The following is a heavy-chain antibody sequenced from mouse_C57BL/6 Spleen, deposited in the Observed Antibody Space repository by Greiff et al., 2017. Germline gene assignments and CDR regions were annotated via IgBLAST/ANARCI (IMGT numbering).Heavy chain of an antibody. CDR2: ISYDGSN. CDR3: ARGYYGSRGGYFDV. J-gene: IGHJ1*03. D-gene: IGHD1-1*01. CDR1: GYSITSGYY. V-gene: IGHV3-6*01. Sequence: EVKLQESGPGLVKPSQSLSLTCSVTGYSITSGYYWNWIRQFPGNKLEWMGYISYDGSNNYNPSLKNRISITRDTSKNQFFLKLNSVTTEDTATYYCARGYYGSRGGYFDVWGTGTTVTVSS.